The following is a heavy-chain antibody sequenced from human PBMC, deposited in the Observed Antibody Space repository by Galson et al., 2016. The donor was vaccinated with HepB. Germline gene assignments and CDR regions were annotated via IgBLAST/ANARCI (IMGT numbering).Heavy chain of an antibody. D-gene: IGHD6-13*01. Sequence: SLRLSCAVSGFTFSSYWMSWVRQGPGKGLEWVAIIKQDGSEKYYVDSVKGRFTISRDSAKKSLYLQMNSLRAEDTAVYYCARVGIGSSWYFDYWGQGTLVTVSS. CDR3: ARVGIGSSWYFDY. CDR2: IKQDGSEK. V-gene: IGHV3-7*01. CDR1: GFTFSSYW. J-gene: IGHJ4*02.